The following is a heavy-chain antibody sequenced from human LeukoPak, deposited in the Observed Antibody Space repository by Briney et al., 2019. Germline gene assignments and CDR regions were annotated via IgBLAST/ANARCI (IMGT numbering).Heavy chain of an antibody. CDR1: GGSISSGGYY. J-gene: IGHJ5*02. D-gene: IGHD2-8*01. CDR3: ARVLYAIPGWFDP. CDR2: IYYSGST. Sequence: SETLSPTCTVSGGSISSGGYYWSWIRQHPGTGLEWIGYIYYSGSTYYNPSLKSRVTISVDTSKNQFSLKLSSVTAADTAVYYCARVLYAIPGWFDPWGQGTLVTVSS. V-gene: IGHV4-31*03.